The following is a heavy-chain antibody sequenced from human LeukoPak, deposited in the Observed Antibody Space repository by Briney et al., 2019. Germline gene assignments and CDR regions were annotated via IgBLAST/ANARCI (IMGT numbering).Heavy chain of an antibody. CDR3: ATEFVGAAFGWFDP. CDR1: GGTFSSYA. Sequence: ASVKVSCKASGGTFSSYAISWVRQAPGKGLEWMGGFDPEDGETIYAQKFQGRVTMTEDTSTDTAYMELSSLRSEDTAVYYCATEFVGAAFGWFDPWGQGTLVTVSS. J-gene: IGHJ5*02. D-gene: IGHD1-26*01. V-gene: IGHV1-24*01. CDR2: FDPEDGET.